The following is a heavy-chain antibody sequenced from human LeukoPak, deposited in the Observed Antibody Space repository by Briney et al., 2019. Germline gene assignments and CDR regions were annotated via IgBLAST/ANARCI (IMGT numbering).Heavy chain of an antibody. CDR2: IYNTGST. CDR1: GGSISSYY. CDR3: ARESGNDRTLDY. D-gene: IGHD5-12*01. Sequence: SETLSLTCTVSGGSISSYYWSWIRQPAGKGLEWIGRIYNTGSTNYNSSLKSRVTMSVDTSTNQSSLRLTSVPAADTAVYYCARESGNDRTLDYWGQGTLVTVSS. J-gene: IGHJ4*02. V-gene: IGHV4-4*07.